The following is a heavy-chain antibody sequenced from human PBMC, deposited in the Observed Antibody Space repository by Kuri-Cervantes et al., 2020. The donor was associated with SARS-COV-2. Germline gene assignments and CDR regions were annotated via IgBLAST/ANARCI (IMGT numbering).Heavy chain of an antibody. CDR3: ARLSGSLGYYFDC. Sequence: SETLSLTCTVSGGSVSNYYWSWIRQPPGKGLEWIGYVSYTGNTYYNPSLKSRVAVSVETTKNQFSLNLRSVTAADTAVYYCARLSGSLGYYFDCWGQGTLVTVSS. V-gene: IGHV4-59*02. CDR2: VSYTGNT. J-gene: IGHJ4*02. D-gene: IGHD1-26*01. CDR1: GGSVSNYY.